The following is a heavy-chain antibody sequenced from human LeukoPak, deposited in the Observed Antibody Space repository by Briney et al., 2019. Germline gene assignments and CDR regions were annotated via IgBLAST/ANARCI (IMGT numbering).Heavy chain of an antibody. J-gene: IGHJ4*02. V-gene: IGHV1-69*02. Sequence: SVTVSCKASGGTFSSYTISWVRQAPGQGLEWMGRIIPILGIANYAQKFQGRVTITADKSTSTAYMELSSLRSEDTAVYYCAGSTFGGVIVLIDYWGQGTLVTVSS. D-gene: IGHD3-16*02. CDR3: AGSTFGGVIVLIDY. CDR1: GGTFSSYT. CDR2: IIPILGIA.